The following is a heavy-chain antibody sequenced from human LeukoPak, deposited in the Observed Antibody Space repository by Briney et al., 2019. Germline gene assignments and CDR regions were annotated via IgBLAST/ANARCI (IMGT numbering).Heavy chain of an antibody. CDR3: ARRWNYGIYYYIDV. CDR2: INPGGRI. J-gene: IGHJ6*03. V-gene: IGHV4-34*01. Sequence: PSETLSLTCAVSGYSISSGYYWSWIRQSPGRGLEWIGEINPGGRINYNPSLMSRVTISVDTSKKQFSLNLSSLTAADTAVYYCARRWNYGIYYYIDVWGTGTTVTVSS. CDR1: GYSISSGYY. D-gene: IGHD1-7*01.